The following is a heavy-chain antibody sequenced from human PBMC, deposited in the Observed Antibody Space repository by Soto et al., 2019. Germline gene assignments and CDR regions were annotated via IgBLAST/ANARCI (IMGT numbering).Heavy chain of an antibody. CDR2: IGTAGDT. J-gene: IGHJ6*02. CDR3: ARDGPTRSSWHPPGGYYYGMDV. CDR1: GFTFSSYD. Sequence: GGSLRLSCAASGFTFSSYDMHWVRQATGKGLEWVSAIGTAGDTYYPGSVKGRFTISRENAKNSLYLQMNSLRAEDTAVYYCARDGPTRSSWHPPGGYYYGMDVWGQGTTVTVSS. V-gene: IGHV3-13*01. D-gene: IGHD6-13*01.